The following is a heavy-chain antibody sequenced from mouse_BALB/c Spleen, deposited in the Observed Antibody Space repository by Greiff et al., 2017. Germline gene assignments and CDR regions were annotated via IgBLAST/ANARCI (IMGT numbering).Heavy chain of an antibody. J-gene: IGHJ4*01. CDR1: GFTFSSFG. CDR3: ARGYRYNHYAMDY. Sequence: EVKLVESGGGLVQPGGSRKLSCAASGFTFSSFGMHWVRQAPEKGLEWVAYISSGSSTIYYADTVKGRFTISRDNPKNTLFLQMTSLRSEDTAMYYCARGYRYNHYAMDYWGQGTSVTVSS. V-gene: IGHV5-17*02. D-gene: IGHD2-14*01. CDR2: ISSGSSTI.